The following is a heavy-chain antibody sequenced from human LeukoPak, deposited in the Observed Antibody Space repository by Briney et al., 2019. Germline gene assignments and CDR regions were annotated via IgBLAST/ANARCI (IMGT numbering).Heavy chain of an antibody. Sequence: GASVKVSCKASGYTFTGYYMHWVRQAPGQGLEWMGCINPNSGGTNYAKKFQGRVTMTRETSISTAYMELSRLRSDDTAVYYCAREITHDYDDSSGYPGWFDPWGQGTLVTVSS. CDR3: AREITHDYDDSSGYPGWFDP. V-gene: IGHV1-2*02. CDR1: GYTFTGYY. J-gene: IGHJ5*02. CDR2: INPNSGGT. D-gene: IGHD3-22*01.